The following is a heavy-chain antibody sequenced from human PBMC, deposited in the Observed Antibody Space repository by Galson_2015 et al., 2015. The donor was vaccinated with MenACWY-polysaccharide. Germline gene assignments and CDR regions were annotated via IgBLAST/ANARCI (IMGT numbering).Heavy chain of an antibody. CDR1: GGSISSYY. D-gene: IGHD3-16*01. CDR2: IYYSGST. Sequence: ETLSLTCTVSGGSISSYYWSWIRPPPGKGLEWIGYIYYSGSTNYNPSLKSRVTISVDTSKNQFSLKLSSVTAADTAVYYCARRRIERGNWFDPWGQGTLVTVSS. J-gene: IGHJ5*02. CDR3: ARRRIERGNWFDP. V-gene: IGHV4-59*01.